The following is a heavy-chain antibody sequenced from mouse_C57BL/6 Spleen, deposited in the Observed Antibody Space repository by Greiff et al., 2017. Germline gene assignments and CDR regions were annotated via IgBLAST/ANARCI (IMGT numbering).Heavy chain of an antibody. V-gene: IGHV5-9*04. CDR2: ISGGGGNT. CDR1: GFTFSSYT. D-gene: IGHD3-3*01. Sequence: EVQGVESGGGLVKPGGSLKLSCAASGFTFSSYTMSWVRQTPEKRLEWVATISGGGGNTYYPNSVKGRFTISRDNAKNTLYLQMSSLRSEDTAVYYCARRDKLSFGYWGQGTTLTVSA. J-gene: IGHJ2*01. CDR3: ARRDKLSFGY.